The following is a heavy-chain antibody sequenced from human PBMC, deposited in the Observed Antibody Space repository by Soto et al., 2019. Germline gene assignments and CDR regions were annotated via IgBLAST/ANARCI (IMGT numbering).Heavy chain of an antibody. CDR3: ARDKLGYYDSSGYYPGAFDI. CDR2: INPNSGGT. D-gene: IGHD3-22*01. V-gene: IGHV1-2*04. CDR1: GYTFTGYY. Sequence: GASVKVSCKASGYTFTGYYMHWVRQAPGQGLEWMGWINPNSGGTNYAQKFQGWVTMTRDTSISTAYMELSRLRSDDTAVYYCARDKLGYYDSSGYYPGAFDIWGQGTMVTVSS. J-gene: IGHJ3*02.